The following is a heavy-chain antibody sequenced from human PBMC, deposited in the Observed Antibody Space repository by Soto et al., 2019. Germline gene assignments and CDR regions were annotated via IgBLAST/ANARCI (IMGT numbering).Heavy chain of an antibody. J-gene: IGHJ3*02. D-gene: IGHD5-18*01. Sequence: GTSVELCSEASRYGFASSSRRWLHQSHGKGLEWMGIINPSGGSTSYAQKFQGRVTMTRDTSTSTVYMELSSLRSEDTAVYYCAHTFVDTAMVSADDAFDIWGQRTMVTVSS. CDR2: INPSGGST. CDR1: RYGFASSS. V-gene: IGHV1-46*01. CDR3: AHTFVDTAMVSADDAFDI.